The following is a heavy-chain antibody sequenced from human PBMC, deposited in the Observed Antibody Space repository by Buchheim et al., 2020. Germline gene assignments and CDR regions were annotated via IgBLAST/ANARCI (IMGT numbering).Heavy chain of an antibody. V-gene: IGHV4-30-4*01. CDR2: ISHTGSA. CDR1: GGSISSENYY. Sequence: QVQLQESGPGLVKPSQTLSLSCTVSGGSISSENYYWSWSRQPPGKGLEWIGYISHTGSADYTPSLKSRLTISLDRSKNQFSLNLRSVTAADTAVYYCAGSYYGDYIDYWGQGTL. J-gene: IGHJ4*02. D-gene: IGHD1-26*01. CDR3: AGSYYGDYIDY.